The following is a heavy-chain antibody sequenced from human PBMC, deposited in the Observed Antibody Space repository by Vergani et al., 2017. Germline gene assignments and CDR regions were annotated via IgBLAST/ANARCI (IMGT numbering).Heavy chain of an antibody. Sequence: EVPLVESGGGLVKPGGSLRLSCAASGFTFSSYSMNWVRQAPGKGLEWVSSISSGSSYIYYADSVKGRFTISRDNAKNALYLQMNSRTAEDTAVDYGARERDSSYYYDGMDVWGQGTTVTVSS. CDR2: ISSGSSYI. CDR3: ARERDSSYYYDGMDV. D-gene: IGHD4-11*01. V-gene: IGHV3-21*01. J-gene: IGHJ6*02. CDR1: GFTFSSYS.